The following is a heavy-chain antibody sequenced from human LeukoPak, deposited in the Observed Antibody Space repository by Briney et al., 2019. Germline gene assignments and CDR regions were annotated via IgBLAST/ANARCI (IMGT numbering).Heavy chain of an antibody. J-gene: IGHJ4*02. CDR1: GGTLSNYG. Sequence: SVKVSCKASGGTLSNYGVSWVRQAPGQGLEWMGGIIPFFNTTHYAQKFRGRVTISADASSSTAHMEVRGLTSEDTAVYYCATDDCLGDSCYIDYWGQGTLITVSS. V-gene: IGHV1-69*13. CDR2: IIPFFNTT. D-gene: IGHD2-21*02. CDR3: ATDDCLGDSCYIDY.